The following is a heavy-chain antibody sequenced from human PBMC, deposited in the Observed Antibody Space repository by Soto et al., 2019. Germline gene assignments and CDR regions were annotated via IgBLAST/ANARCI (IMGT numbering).Heavy chain of an antibody. Sequence: QVQLVQSGAEVKKPGASVKVSCKASGYTFTSYGISWVRQDPGQGLEWMGWISAYNGNTNYAQKLQGRVTMTTDTSTSTAYMELRSLRSHDTAVYYCARGIVVVPAAIGYYYYMDVWGKGTTVTVSS. J-gene: IGHJ6*03. CDR2: ISAYNGNT. D-gene: IGHD2-2*01. V-gene: IGHV1-18*01. CDR1: GYTFTSYG. CDR3: ARGIVVVPAAIGYYYYMDV.